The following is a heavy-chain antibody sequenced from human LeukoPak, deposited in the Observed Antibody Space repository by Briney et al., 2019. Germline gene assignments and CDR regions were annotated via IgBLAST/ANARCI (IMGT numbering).Heavy chain of an antibody. J-gene: IGHJ4*02. CDR1: GGSISSNDHS. Sequence: PSETLSLTCTISGGSISSNDHSWSWIRQPPGMGLEWIGYISYNGNTYYNPSLKSRATLSRDTSKNQFSLNLSSVTAADTAVYYCARVVRGTILRESVDYWGQGTLVTVSS. V-gene: IGHV4-30-4*01. CDR2: ISYNGNT. CDR3: ARVVRGTILRESVDY. D-gene: IGHD3-10*01.